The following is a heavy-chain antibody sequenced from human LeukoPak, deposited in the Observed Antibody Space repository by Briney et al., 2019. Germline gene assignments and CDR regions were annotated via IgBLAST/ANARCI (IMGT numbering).Heavy chain of an antibody. CDR1: GFTFSSYW. J-gene: IGHJ4*02. V-gene: IGHV3-74*01. CDR3: ARGRPHGNDY. Sequence: GGSLRLSCAASGFTFSSYWMNWVRQAPGKGLVWVSLIASDGSSTTYADSVKGRFSISRDNSKNTLYLKMNSLRVEDTAVYYCARGRPHGNDYWGQGTLVTVSS. D-gene: IGHD4-23*01. CDR2: IASDGSST.